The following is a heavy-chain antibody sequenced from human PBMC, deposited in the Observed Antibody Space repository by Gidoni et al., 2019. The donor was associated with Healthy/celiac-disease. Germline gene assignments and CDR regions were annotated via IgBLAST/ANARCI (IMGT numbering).Heavy chain of an antibody. CDR3: ARPYYYDSSGYYFPTAFDI. Sequence: EVQLVQSGAEVKKPGESLKISCKGSGSSFTSYCIGWVRQMPGKGLEWMGIIYPGDSDTRYSPSFQGQVTISADKSISTAYLQWSSLKASDTAMYYCARPYYYDSSGYYFPTAFDIWGQGTMVTVSS. V-gene: IGHV5-51*01. CDR2: IYPGDSDT. J-gene: IGHJ3*02. CDR1: GSSFTSYC. D-gene: IGHD3-22*01.